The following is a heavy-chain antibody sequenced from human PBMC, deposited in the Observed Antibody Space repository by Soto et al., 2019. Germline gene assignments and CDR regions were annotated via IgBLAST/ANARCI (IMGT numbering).Heavy chain of an antibody. Sequence: GGSLRLSCAASGFTFSNAWMNWVRQAPGKGLEWVGRIKSKTDGGTTDYTAPVKGRFTISRDDSKNTLYLQMNSLKTEDTAVYYCTPHPDSGSYSDYYYYYYGMDVWGQGTTVTVSS. J-gene: IGHJ6*02. CDR1: GFTFSNAW. CDR3: TPHPDSGSYSDYYYYYYGMDV. V-gene: IGHV3-15*07. D-gene: IGHD1-26*01. CDR2: IKSKTDGGTT.